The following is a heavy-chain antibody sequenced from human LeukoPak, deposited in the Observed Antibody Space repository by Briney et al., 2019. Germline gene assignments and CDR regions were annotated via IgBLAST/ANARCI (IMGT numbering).Heavy chain of an antibody. J-gene: IGHJ2*01. CDR3: ARDQYGYGYFDL. Sequence: GGSLRLSCAASGFTFSSYDMHWVRQATGKGLEWVSAIGTAGDTYYPGSVKGRFTISRENAKNSLYLQMNSLRAGDTAVYYCARDQYGYGYFDLWGRGTLVTVST. CDR2: IGTAGDT. D-gene: IGHD2-8*01. CDR1: GFTFSSYD. V-gene: IGHV3-13*01.